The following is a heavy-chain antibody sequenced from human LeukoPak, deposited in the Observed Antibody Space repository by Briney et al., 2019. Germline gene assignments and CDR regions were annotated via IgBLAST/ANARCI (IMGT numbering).Heavy chain of an antibody. J-gene: IGHJ4*02. V-gene: IGHV3-23*01. D-gene: IGHD3-16*01. CDR1: GFSFSSYG. Sequence: GGTLRLSCAASGFSFSSYGMSWVRQAPGKGLEWVSGISGSGGSTYYADSVKGRFTISRDNSKNTLYLQMNSLRAEDTAVYYCAKRGGMYPAYYFDYWGQGTLVTVSS. CDR3: AKRGGMYPAYYFDY. CDR2: ISGSGGST.